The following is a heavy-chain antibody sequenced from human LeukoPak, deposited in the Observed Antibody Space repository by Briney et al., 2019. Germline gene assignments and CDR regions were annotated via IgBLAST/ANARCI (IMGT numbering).Heavy chain of an antibody. V-gene: IGHV4-59*01. CDR1: GGSISSYY. D-gene: IGHD4-17*01. Sequence: SETLSLTCTVSGGSISSYYWSWIRQPPGKGLEWIGYIHYSGSTNYNPSLKSRVTISVDTSKNQFSLKLSSVTAADTAVYYCARDSGTGYGDYLFDYWGQGTLVTVSS. J-gene: IGHJ4*02. CDR2: IHYSGST. CDR3: ARDSGTGYGDYLFDY.